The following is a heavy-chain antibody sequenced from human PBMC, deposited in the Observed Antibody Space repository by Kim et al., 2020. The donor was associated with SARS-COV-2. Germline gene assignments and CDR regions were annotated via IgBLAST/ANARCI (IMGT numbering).Heavy chain of an antibody. CDR3: ARGQRVVAATSLYWFDP. Sequence: SETLSLTCAVYGGSFSGYYWSWIRQPPGKGLEWIGEINHSGSTNYNPSLKSRVTISVDTSKNQFSLKLSSVTAADTAVYYCARGQRVVAATSLYWFDPWGQGTPVTVSS. J-gene: IGHJ5*02. CDR2: INHSGST. V-gene: IGHV4-34*01. D-gene: IGHD2-15*01. CDR1: GGSFSGYY.